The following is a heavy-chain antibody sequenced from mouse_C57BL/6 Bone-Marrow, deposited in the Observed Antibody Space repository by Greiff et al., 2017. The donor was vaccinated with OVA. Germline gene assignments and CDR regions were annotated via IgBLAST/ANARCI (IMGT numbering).Heavy chain of an antibody. D-gene: IGHD1-1*01. Sequence: QVQLQQPGAELVKPGASVKLSCKASGYTFTSYWMQWVKQRPGQGLEWIGEIDPSDSYTNYNQKFKGKATLNVDTSSSTAYMQLSSLTSDDSAVYYCARGITTVVEAYWGQGTLVTVSA. J-gene: IGHJ3*01. CDR3: ARGITTVVEAY. CDR2: IDPSDSYT. CDR1: GYTFTSYW. V-gene: IGHV1-50*01.